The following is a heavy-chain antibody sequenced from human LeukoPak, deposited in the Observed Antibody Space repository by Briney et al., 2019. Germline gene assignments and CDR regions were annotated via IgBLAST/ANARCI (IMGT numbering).Heavy chain of an antibody. CDR1: GFTFSSYA. CDR2: ISYDGSNK. D-gene: IGHD3-22*01. V-gene: IGHV3-30-3*01. Sequence: GRSLGLSCAASGFTFSSYAMHWVRQAPGKGLEWVAVISYDGSNKYYADSVKGRFTISRDNSKNTLYLQMNSLRAEDTAVYYCARGDYYDSSPNYWGQGTLVTVSS. CDR3: ARGDYYDSSPNY. J-gene: IGHJ4*02.